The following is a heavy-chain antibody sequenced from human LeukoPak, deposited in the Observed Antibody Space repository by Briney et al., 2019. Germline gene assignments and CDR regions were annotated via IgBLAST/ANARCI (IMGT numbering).Heavy chain of an antibody. J-gene: IGHJ4*02. CDR2: ISYDGSNK. CDR1: GFTFSSYA. CDR3: ASTTGLLWFGEFV. Sequence: GGSLRLSCAASGFTFSSYAMHWVRQAPGKGLEWVAVISYDGSNKYYADSVKGRFTISRDNSKNTLYLQMNSLRAVDTAVYYCASTTGLLWFGEFVWGQGTLVTVSS. D-gene: IGHD3-10*01. V-gene: IGHV3-30-3*01.